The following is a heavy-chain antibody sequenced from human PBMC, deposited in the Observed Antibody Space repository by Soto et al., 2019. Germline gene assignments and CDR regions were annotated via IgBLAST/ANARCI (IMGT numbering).Heavy chain of an antibody. Sequence: ASVKVSCKPSGYTFTSYGISWVRQASGQGLEWMGWMTAHTGNTNYAQKIQGRVTMTTETPTSTAYMELRSLRSNDTALYYCARQLRSGMFDFDYWGQGAVVTVAS. D-gene: IGHD3-10*02. CDR2: MTAHTGNT. CDR3: ARQLRSGMFDFDY. J-gene: IGHJ4*02. CDR1: GYTFTSYG. V-gene: IGHV1-18*04.